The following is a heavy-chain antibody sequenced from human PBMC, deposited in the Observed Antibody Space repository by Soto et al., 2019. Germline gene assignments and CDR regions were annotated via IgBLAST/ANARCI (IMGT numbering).Heavy chain of an antibody. Sequence: QVQLQQSGPGLVKPSQTLSLTCAISGDSVSSNSVAWNWIRQSPSRGLEWLGRTYYRSKWYNDYGVTLKGRITINPDTSKNHFSLQLNVVTPEDTAVYYCARGRCNAFGIWGQGTMVTVSS. V-gene: IGHV6-1*01. CDR3: ARGRCNAFGI. CDR2: TYYRSKWYN. J-gene: IGHJ3*02. CDR1: GDSVSSNSVA.